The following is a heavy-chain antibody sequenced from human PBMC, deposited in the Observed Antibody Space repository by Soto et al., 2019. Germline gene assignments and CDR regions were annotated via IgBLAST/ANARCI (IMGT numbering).Heavy chain of an antibody. CDR2: IRSKAYGGTT. D-gene: IGHD3-22*01. Sequence: GGSLRLSCTASGFTFGDYAMSWVRQAPGKGLEWVGFIRSKAYGGTTEYAASVKGRFTISRDDSKSIAYLQMNSLKTEDTAVYYCTRSSYYDSSGYPDYWGQVTLVTVSS. V-gene: IGHV3-49*04. CDR3: TRSSYYDSSGYPDY. CDR1: GFTFGDYA. J-gene: IGHJ4*02.